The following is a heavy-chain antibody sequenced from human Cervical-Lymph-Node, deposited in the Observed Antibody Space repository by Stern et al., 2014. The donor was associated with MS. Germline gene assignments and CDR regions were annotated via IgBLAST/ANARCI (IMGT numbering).Heavy chain of an antibody. Sequence: QVQLVESGAEVKKPGASVKVSCKASGYTFTGYDLHWVRQAPGQGLDWMGRINPSSGVSDSAQKFQDRVTMTRDTSISTAYMELSRLRSDDTALYYCATKAAGTLWGQGTLVTVSS. J-gene: IGHJ4*02. D-gene: IGHD6-13*01. CDR1: GYTFTGYD. V-gene: IGHV1-2*06. CDR3: ATKAAGTL. CDR2: INPSSGVS.